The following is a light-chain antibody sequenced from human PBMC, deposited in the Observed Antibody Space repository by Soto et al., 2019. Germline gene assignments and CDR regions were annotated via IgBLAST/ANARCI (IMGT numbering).Light chain of an antibody. Sequence: QYALTQPASVSGSPGQSITISCTGTSSDVSGYNYVSWYQQHPGKAPKLMIYDVSNRPSGVSNRFSGSKSGNTASLTISGLQAEDEADYYCSSYTSSSTYVVFGGGTKLTVL. V-gene: IGLV2-14*01. CDR2: DVS. CDR1: SSDVSGYNY. CDR3: SSYTSSSTYVV. J-gene: IGLJ2*01.